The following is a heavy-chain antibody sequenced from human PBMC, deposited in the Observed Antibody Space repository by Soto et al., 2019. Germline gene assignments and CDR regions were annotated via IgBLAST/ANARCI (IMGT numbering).Heavy chain of an antibody. V-gene: IGHV3-30-3*01. J-gene: IGHJ4*02. CDR3: AKEGPGGGSTLDY. CDR2: ISYDGSNK. D-gene: IGHD3-10*01. CDR1: GFTFSSYA. Sequence: QVQLVESGGGVVQPGRSLRLSCAASGFTFSSYAMHWVRQAPGKGLEWVAVISYDGSNKYYADSVKGRFTISRDNSKNTLYGQMNSLRAEDRAVYYGAKEGPGGGSTLDYWGQGTLVTVSS.